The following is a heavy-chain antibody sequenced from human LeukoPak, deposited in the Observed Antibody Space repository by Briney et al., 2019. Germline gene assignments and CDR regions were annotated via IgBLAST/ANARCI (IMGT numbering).Heavy chain of an antibody. V-gene: IGHV3-7*03. CDR1: GFMFSSNW. J-gene: IGHJ3*02. D-gene: IGHD2-21*01. Sequence: PGGSLRLSCAASGFMFSSNWMSWVRLAPGKGLEWVANIKEDGTETYYVDSVKGRFTISRDNAQNSLYLQMNSLRVEDTALYYCVKGDAYRSGIDACDIWGQGTMVTVSS. CDR2: IKEDGTET. CDR3: VKGDAYRSGIDACDI.